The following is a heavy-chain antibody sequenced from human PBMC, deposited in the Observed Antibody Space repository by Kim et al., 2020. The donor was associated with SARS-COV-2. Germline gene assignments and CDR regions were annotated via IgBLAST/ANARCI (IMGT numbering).Heavy chain of an antibody. CDR2: IYYSGST. Sequence: SETLSLTCTVSGGSISSYYWSWIRQPPGKGLEWIGYIYYSGSTNYNPSLKSRVTISVDTSKNQFSLKLSSVTAADTAVYYCARDFARLGSSWDAFDIWGQGTMVTVSS. CDR3: ARDFARLGSSWDAFDI. V-gene: IGHV4-59*13. D-gene: IGHD6-13*01. J-gene: IGHJ3*02. CDR1: GGSISSYY.